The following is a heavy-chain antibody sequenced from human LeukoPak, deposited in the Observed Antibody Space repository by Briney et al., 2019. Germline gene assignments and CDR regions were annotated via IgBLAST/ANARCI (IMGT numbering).Heavy chain of an antibody. CDR3: ARDPSYDFWSGWFDY. CDR2: ISSSSGYI. D-gene: IGHD3-3*01. Sequence: GGSLRLSCAASGFTFSSYSMNWVRQAPGKGLEWVSSISSSSGYIYYADSVKGRFTISRDNAKNSLYLQMNSLRAEDTAVYYCARDPSYDFWSGWFDYWGQGTLVTVSS. CDR1: GFTFSSYS. V-gene: IGHV3-21*01. J-gene: IGHJ4*02.